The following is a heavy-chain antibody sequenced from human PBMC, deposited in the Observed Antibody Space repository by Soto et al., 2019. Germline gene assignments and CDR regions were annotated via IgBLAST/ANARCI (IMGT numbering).Heavy chain of an antibody. V-gene: IGHV4-59*08. J-gene: IGHJ4*02. Sequence: SETLSLTGTVSGGSISSYYWSWIRQPPGKGLEWIGYIYYSGSTNYNPSLKSRVTISVDTSKNQFSLKLSSVTAADTAVYYCARRWGRTFDYWGQGTLVTVSS. CDR2: IYYSGST. D-gene: IGHD7-27*01. CDR3: ARRWGRTFDY. CDR1: GGSISSYY.